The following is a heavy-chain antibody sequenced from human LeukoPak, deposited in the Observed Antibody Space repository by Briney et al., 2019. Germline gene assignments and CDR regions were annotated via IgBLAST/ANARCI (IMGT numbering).Heavy chain of an antibody. CDR2: IWYDGSNK. Sequence: GGSLRLSCAASGFTFSSYGMHWVRQAPGKGLEWVAVIWYDGSNKYYADSVKGRFTISRDNSRNTLYLQMNSLRAEDTAVYYCAKDLYYYDSSGYFDYWGQGTLVTVSS. CDR1: GFTFSSYG. J-gene: IGHJ4*02. CDR3: AKDLYYYDSSGYFDY. V-gene: IGHV3-33*06. D-gene: IGHD3-22*01.